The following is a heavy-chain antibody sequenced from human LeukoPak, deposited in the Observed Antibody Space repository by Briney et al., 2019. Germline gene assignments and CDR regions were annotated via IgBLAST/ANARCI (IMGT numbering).Heavy chain of an antibody. CDR3: ARGPPTYYYDSSGYYYGSYYFDY. Sequence: PSETLSLTCTVSGGSISSSSYYWGWIRQPPGKGLEWIGSIYYSGSTYYNPSLKSRVTISVDTSKNQFSLKLSSVTAADTAVYYCARGPPTYYYDSSGYYYGSYYFDYWGQGTLVTVSS. D-gene: IGHD3-22*01. CDR2: IYYSGST. J-gene: IGHJ4*02. CDR1: GGSISSSSYY. V-gene: IGHV4-39*01.